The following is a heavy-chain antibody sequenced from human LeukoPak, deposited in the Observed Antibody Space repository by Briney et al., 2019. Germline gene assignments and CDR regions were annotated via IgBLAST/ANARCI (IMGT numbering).Heavy chain of an antibody. J-gene: IGHJ4*02. Sequence: GESLKISCKGSGYSFTSYWIGWVRQMPGRGLEWMGIINPGDSETKYSPSFQGQVTISADKSISTAYLQWSSLKASDTAMYYCARRNYYGSGSYYALSYWGQGTLVTVSS. D-gene: IGHD3-10*01. CDR2: INPGDSET. CDR1: GYSFTSYW. CDR3: ARRNYYGSGSYYALSY. V-gene: IGHV5-51*01.